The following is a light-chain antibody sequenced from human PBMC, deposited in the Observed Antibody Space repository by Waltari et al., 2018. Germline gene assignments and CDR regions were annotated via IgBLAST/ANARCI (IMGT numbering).Light chain of an antibody. J-gene: IGKJ1*01. V-gene: IGKV1-12*01. Sequence: DIQMTQSPSSLSASVGDRVTLTCRASQGISSRLAWYQQKPGKAPKLLIYGASSLHSGVPSRFSGSGSGTDCTLTISSLQPEDFATYYCQQVNSFPRTFGQGTKVEVK. CDR3: QQVNSFPRT. CDR1: QGISSR. CDR2: GAS.